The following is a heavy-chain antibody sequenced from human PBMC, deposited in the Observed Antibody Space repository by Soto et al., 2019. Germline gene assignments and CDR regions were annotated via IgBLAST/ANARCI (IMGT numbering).Heavy chain of an antibody. CDR2: INHSGST. V-gene: IGHV4-34*01. CDR3: ARGWISGSYYIDY. Sequence: SETLSLTCAVYGGSFSGYYWSWIRQPPGKGLEWIGEINHSGSTNYNPSLKSRVTISVDTSKNQFSLKLSSVTAADTAVYYCARGWISGSYYIDYWGQGTLVTVSS. D-gene: IGHD3-10*01. J-gene: IGHJ4*02. CDR1: GGSFSGYY.